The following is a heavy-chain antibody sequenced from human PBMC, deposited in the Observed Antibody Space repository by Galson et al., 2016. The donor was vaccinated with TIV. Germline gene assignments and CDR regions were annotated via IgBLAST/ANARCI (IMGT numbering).Heavy chain of an antibody. V-gene: IGHV3-9*01. Sequence: SLRLSCAASGFTFDDYALHWVRRGPGKGLEWVSSISWNGGVVGYADSVKGRFTISRDNAKNSLYLQMSNLRTDDTAVYFCCKGSGDAPYYFYMDVWGEGTTVIVS. D-gene: IGHD2-21*01. J-gene: IGHJ6*03. CDR2: ISWNGGVV. CDR1: GFTFDDYA. CDR3: CKGSGDAPYYFYMDV.